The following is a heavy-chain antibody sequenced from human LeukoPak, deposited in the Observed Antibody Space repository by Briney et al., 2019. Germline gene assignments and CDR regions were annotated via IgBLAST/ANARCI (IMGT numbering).Heavy chain of an antibody. Sequence: SETLSLTCTVSGDSISTYFWRWIRQPPGKGLEWIGHIYYSGSTTYYTSLQSRVTISLDAAEKQFSLRLSSVTAADTAVYYCARMYSGSSYYFDYWGQGTMVTFSS. CDR3: ARMYSGSSYYFDY. J-gene: IGHJ4*02. D-gene: IGHD5-12*01. V-gene: IGHV4-59*08. CDR1: GDSISTYF. CDR2: IYYSGST.